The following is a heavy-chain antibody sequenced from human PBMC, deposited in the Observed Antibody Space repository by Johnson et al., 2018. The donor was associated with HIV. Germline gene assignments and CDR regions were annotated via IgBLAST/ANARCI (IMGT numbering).Heavy chain of an antibody. CDR3: ARAYSYGAFDI. J-gene: IGHJ3*02. D-gene: IGHD5-18*01. CDR1: GFTFSDYY. V-gene: IGHV3-66*01. CDR2: IYSGGTT. Sequence: VQLVESGGGLVKPGGSLRLSCAASGFTFSDYYMSWIRQAPGKGLGWVSVIYSGGTTYYADSVKGRFTISRDNSKNTLFLPMNSLRGDDTAVYYCARAYSYGAFDIWGQGTMVTVAS.